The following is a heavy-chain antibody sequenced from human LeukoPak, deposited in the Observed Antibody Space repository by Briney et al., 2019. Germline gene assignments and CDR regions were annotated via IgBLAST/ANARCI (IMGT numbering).Heavy chain of an antibody. CDR1: GHRFDDYG. J-gene: IGHJ4*02. V-gene: IGHV3-20*01. CDR3: AGGGSTGWYSFDY. D-gene: IGHD6-19*01. CDR2: INWYGDST. Sequence: QPGGSLRLSCVASGHRFDDYGMRWVPQAPGKGLEWVPGINWYGDSTRYADSVKGRYPISRHNAKNSLSLQKNSLRAEDTSLYHCAGGGSTGWYSFDYWGQGTLVTVSS.